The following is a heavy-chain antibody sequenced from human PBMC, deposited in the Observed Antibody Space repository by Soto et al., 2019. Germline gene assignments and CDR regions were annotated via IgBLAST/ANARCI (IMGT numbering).Heavy chain of an antibody. J-gene: IGHJ4*02. CDR1: GGSMRNYF. D-gene: IGHD6-13*01. V-gene: IGHV4-59*01. CDR3: AAGEASSRNLAPYYLDF. Sequence: SETLSLTCTVSGGSMRNYFWTWIRQPPGKGLEWIGYIHYSGTTSFFPSYNPSLRSRVTISEDTSKNEFSLKLLSVTTADTAVYFCAAGEASSRNLAPYYLDFWGQGTLVTVSS. CDR2: IHYSGTT.